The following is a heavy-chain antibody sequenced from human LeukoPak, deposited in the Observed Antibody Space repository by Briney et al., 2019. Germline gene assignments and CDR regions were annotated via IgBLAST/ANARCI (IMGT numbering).Heavy chain of an antibody. V-gene: IGHV3-23*01. CDR2: ITGSSGTT. J-gene: IGHJ4*02. Sequence: GGSLRLSCAASGFTFSSFFMTWVRQAPGKGLEWVSSITGSSGTTSYADSVKGRFTISRDNSENTLYLHMNSLRADDTAVYYCAKGNVMVYYNYCFDRWGQGSLVTVSS. D-gene: IGHD1-20*01. CDR1: GFTFSSFF. CDR3: AKGNVMVYYNYCFDR.